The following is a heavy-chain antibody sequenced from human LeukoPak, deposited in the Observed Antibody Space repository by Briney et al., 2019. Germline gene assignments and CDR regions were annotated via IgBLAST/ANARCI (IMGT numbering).Heavy chain of an antibody. CDR3: AREGPMIVVPGYFDY. V-gene: IGHV1-2*02. CDR1: GYTFTGYY. J-gene: IGHJ4*02. D-gene: IGHD3-22*01. Sequence: ASVKVSCKASGYTFTGYYMHWVRQAPGQGLEWMGWINPNSGGTNYAQKFQGRVTMTRDTSISTAYMELSRLRSDDTAVYYCAREGPMIVVPGYFDYWGQGTLVTVSS. CDR2: INPNSGGT.